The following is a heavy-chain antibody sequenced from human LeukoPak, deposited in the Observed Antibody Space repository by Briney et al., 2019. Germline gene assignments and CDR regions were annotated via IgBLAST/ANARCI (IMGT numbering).Heavy chain of an antibody. CDR1: GYTFTSYG. CDR2: ISAYNGNT. J-gene: IGHJ4*02. Sequence: GASVKVSCKASGYTFTSYGISWVRQAPGQGLEWMGWISAYNGNTNYAQKLQGRVTMTRDTSTSTVYMELSSLRSEDTAVYYCARGWESVDYWGQGTLVTVSS. D-gene: IGHD1-26*01. V-gene: IGHV1-18*01. CDR3: ARGWESVDY.